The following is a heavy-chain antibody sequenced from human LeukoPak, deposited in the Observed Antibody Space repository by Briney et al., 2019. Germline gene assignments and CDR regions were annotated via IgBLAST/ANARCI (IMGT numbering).Heavy chain of an antibody. J-gene: IGHJ6*02. CDR3: ARGVNIVGATDYYYYGMDV. V-gene: IGHV1-18*01. CDR1: GYTFTSYG. D-gene: IGHD1-26*01. Sequence: ASVNVSCKASGYTFTSYGISWVRQAPGQGREWMGWISAYNGNTDYAQKLQGRVTMTTDTSTSTAYMELRSLRSDDTAVYYCARGVNIVGATDYYYYGMDVWGQGTTVTVSS. CDR2: ISAYNGNT.